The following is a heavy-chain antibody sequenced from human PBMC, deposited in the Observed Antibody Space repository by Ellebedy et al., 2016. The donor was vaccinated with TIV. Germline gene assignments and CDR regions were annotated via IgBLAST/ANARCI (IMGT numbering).Heavy chain of an antibody. Sequence: GGSLRLSCAASGFTFSLFAMHWVRQAPGKGLEWLSVISCDGSSTYFTDSVKGRLTITRANSKNTLYLQMNRLTTEDTAVYYCAKGSSSGFNYDRVGFDNWGQGTLVTVSS. CDR1: GFTFSLFA. V-gene: IGHV3-23*01. J-gene: IGHJ4*02. D-gene: IGHD3-22*01. CDR2: ISCDGSST. CDR3: AKGSSSGFNYDRVGFDN.